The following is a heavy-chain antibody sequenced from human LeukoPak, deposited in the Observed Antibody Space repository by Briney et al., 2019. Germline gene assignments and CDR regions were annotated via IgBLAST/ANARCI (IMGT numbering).Heavy chain of an antibody. Sequence: SETLSLTCAVYGGSFSGYYWSWIRQPPGKGLEWIGEINHSGSTNYNPSLKSRVTISVDTSKNQFSLKLSSVTAADTAVYYCASGTTVVTPNAFDIWGQGTMVTVSS. CDR2: INHSGST. V-gene: IGHV4-34*01. J-gene: IGHJ3*02. CDR3: ASGTTVVTPNAFDI. CDR1: GGSFSGYY. D-gene: IGHD4-23*01.